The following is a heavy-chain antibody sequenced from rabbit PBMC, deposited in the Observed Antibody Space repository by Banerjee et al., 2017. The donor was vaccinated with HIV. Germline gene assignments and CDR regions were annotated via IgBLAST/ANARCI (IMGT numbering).Heavy chain of an antibody. V-gene: IGHV1S45*01. CDR1: GFSFSSSYY. CDR3: ARDAGTSFSTYGMDL. D-gene: IGHD8-1*01. CDR2: AYAGSSGST. J-gene: IGHJ6*01. Sequence: QEQLEESGGGLVKPEGSLTLTCTASGFSFSSSYYMCWVRQAPGKGLEWVACAYAGSSGSTYSATWAKGRFTVSKTSSTTVTLQMTSLTAADTATYFCARDAGTSFSTYGMDLWGPGTLVTVS.